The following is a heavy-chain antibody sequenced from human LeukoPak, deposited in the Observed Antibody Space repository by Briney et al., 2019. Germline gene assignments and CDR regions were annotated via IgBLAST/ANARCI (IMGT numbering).Heavy chain of an antibody. CDR2: INTSGNS. Sequence: SETLSLTCTVSGGSISSGSYYWSWIRQPAGKGLEWIGRINTSGNSHYNPSLKSRVTMSVDTSTNQFSLRLSSVTAADTAVYYCARDTMIRARSGGDYWGQGALVTVSS. J-gene: IGHJ4*02. CDR1: GGSISSGSYY. CDR3: ARDTMIRARSGGDY. V-gene: IGHV4-61*02. D-gene: IGHD3-10*01.